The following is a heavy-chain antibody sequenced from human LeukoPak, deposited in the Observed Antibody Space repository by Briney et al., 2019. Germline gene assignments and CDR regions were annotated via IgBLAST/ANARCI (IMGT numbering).Heavy chain of an antibody. Sequence: ASVKVSCKASGYTFTNYGISWVRQAPGQGLEWMGWISAYNGHTTYAQNIQGRLTMTTDTSTSTAYMDLRSLRSDDTAVYYCVRDFACGGGTCSDCFDPWGQGTLVTVSS. V-gene: IGHV1-18*01. CDR3: VRDFACGGGTCSDCFDP. CDR2: ISAYNGHT. D-gene: IGHD2-15*01. CDR1: GYTFTNYG. J-gene: IGHJ5*02.